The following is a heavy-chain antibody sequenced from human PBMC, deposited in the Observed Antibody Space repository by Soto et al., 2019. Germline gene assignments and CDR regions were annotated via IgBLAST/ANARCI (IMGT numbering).Heavy chain of an antibody. J-gene: IGHJ4*02. CDR2: IYYSGST. CDR1: GGSISSGGYY. V-gene: IGHV4-31*03. CDR3: ARGSSSGYVY. D-gene: IGHD5-12*01. Sequence: SETLSLTCTVSGGSISSGGYYWSWIRQHPGKGLEWIGYIYYSGSTYYNPSLKSRVTISVDTSKNQFSLKLSSVTAADTAVYYCARGSSSGYVYWGQGTLVTVSS.